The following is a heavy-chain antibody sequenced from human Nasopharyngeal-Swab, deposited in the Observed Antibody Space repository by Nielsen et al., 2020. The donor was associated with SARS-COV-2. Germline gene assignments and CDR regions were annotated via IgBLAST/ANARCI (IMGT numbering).Heavy chain of an antibody. CDR3: AKDSGTWFGELLSGCMDV. Sequence: GGSLRLSCAASGFTFSSYGMHWVRQAPGQGLEWVAVISYDGSNKYYADSVKGRFTISRDNSKNTLYLQMNSLRAEDTAVYYCAKDSGTWFGELLSGCMDVWGQGTTVTVSS. CDR2: ISYDGSNK. J-gene: IGHJ6*02. CDR1: GFTFSSYG. D-gene: IGHD3-10*01. V-gene: IGHV3-30*18.